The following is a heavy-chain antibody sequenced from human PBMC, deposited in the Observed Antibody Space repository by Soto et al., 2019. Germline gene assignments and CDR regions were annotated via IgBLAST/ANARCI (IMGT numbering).Heavy chain of an antibody. CDR2: ISNDGGTQ. Sequence: GGSLRLSCAASTLTVSLYGIQWVRQAPGKGLDWVTFISNDGGTQYYADSVKGRFSISRDNSMNTVDLHMNSLRAEDTAIYYCARDIWSGNYKWFDSWGQGTLVTVSS. J-gene: IGHJ5*01. D-gene: IGHD3-3*01. CDR3: ARDIWSGNYKWFDS. V-gene: IGHV3-30*03. CDR1: TLTVSLYG.